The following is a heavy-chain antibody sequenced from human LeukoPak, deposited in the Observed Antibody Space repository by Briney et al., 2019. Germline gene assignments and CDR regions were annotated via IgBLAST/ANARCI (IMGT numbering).Heavy chain of an antibody. CDR3: ARDKVVGPTKFDS. CDR2: IKQDGGEI. CDR1: GFTFSRYW. Sequence: GGSLRLSCAASGFTFSRYWMSWVRRAPGKGLEWVANIKQDGGEIYYVDSVKGRFTISRDNAKNSVYLHMNSLRAEDTAVYYCARDKVVGPTKFDSWGQGTLVTVSS. J-gene: IGHJ5*01. D-gene: IGHD1-26*01. V-gene: IGHV3-7*01.